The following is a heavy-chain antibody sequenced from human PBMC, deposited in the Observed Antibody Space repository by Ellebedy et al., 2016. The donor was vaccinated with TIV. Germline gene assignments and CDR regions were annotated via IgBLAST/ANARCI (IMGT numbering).Heavy chain of an antibody. D-gene: IGHD2-2*01. CDR3: AVVPAAMAAFDI. Sequence: ASVKVSCKASGYTFTSYYMHWVRQAPGQGLEWMGIINPSGGSTSYAQKFQGRVTMTRDTSTSTVYMELSSLRSEDTAVYYCAVVPAAMAAFDIWGQGTMVTVSS. V-gene: IGHV1-46*01. CDR1: GYTFTSYY. J-gene: IGHJ3*02. CDR2: INPSGGST.